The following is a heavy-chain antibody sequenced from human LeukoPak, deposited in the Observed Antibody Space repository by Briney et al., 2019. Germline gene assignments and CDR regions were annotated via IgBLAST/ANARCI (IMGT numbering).Heavy chain of an antibody. D-gene: IGHD6-19*01. CDR2: IYYSGST. CDR3: AKTNRKYSSGWYGDY. CDR1: GGSISSYY. Sequence: SETLSLTCTVSGGSISSYYWSWIRQPPGKGLEWIGYIYYSGSTNYNPSLKSRVTISVDTSKNQFSLKLSSVTAADTAVYYCAKTNRKYSSGWYGDYWGQGTLVTVSS. J-gene: IGHJ4*02. V-gene: IGHV4-59*01.